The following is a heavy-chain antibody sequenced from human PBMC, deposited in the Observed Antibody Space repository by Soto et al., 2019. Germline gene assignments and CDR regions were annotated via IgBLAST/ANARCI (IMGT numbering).Heavy chain of an antibody. J-gene: IGHJ3*02. D-gene: IGHD6-19*01. CDR1: GYTFTTYY. CDR3: ARYDVAGSACDI. V-gene: IGHV1-46*01. CDR2: INPSGGST. Sequence: ASVKVSCKAFGYTFTTYYMHCVRQAPGQGLEWMGIINPSGGSTAYAQKFQGRVTMTRDTSTSTVYMELSGLRSDDTAVYYCARYDVAGSACDIWGQGTMVTVSS.